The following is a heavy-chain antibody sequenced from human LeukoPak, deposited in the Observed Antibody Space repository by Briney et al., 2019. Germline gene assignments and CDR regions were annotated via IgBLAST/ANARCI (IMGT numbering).Heavy chain of an antibody. D-gene: IGHD3-10*01. J-gene: IGHJ4*02. CDR3: ARDRGVNIKYYFDY. Sequence: GGSLRLSCAASGFTFSSYAMSWVRQAPGKGLEWVAVISYDGSNTHFADSVKGRFTISRDNSKNTLYLHMNSLRPEDTAVYYCARDRGVNIKYYFDYWGQGTLVTVSS. CDR1: GFTFSSYA. V-gene: IGHV3-30*04. CDR2: ISYDGSNT.